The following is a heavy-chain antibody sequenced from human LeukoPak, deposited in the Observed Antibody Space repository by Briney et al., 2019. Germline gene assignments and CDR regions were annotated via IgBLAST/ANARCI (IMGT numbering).Heavy chain of an antibody. V-gene: IGHV3-7*01. D-gene: IGHD3-3*01. CDR3: ARALPDYDFWSGYYSGNFDY. CDR2: IKQDGSEK. CDR1: GFTFSSYW. J-gene: IGHJ4*02. Sequence: QAGGSLRLSCAASGFTFSSYWMSWVHQAPGKGLEWVANIKQDGSEKYYVDSVKGRFTISRDNAKNSLYLQMNSLRAEDTAVYYCARALPDYDFWSGYYSGNFDYWGQGTLVTVSS.